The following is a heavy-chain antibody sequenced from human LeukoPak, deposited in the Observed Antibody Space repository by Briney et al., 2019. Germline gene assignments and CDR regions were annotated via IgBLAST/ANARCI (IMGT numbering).Heavy chain of an antibody. CDR3: ASGQKLGF. CDR2: IKQDGSDK. J-gene: IGHJ4*02. CDR1: GFTFSSYW. Sequence: GGSLRLSCVASGFTFSSYWMSWVRQAPGKGLEWVANIKQDGSDKYYVDSVKGRFTISRDNAKNSLYLQMNSLRAEDTAVYYCASGQKLGFWSQGTLVTVSS. D-gene: IGHD6-13*01. V-gene: IGHV3-7*01.